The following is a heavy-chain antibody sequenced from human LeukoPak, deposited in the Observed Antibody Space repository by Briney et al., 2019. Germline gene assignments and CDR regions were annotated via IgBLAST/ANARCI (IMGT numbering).Heavy chain of an antibody. J-gene: IGHJ4*02. CDR3: AKDQYCTSTSCYVGY. D-gene: IGHD2-2*01. Sequence: GRSLRLSCAASGFTFSSYAMSWVRQAPGKGLEWVSAISGSGGSTYYADSVKGRFTISKDNSKNTLYLQMNSLRAEDTAVYYCAKDQYCTSTSCYVGYWGQGTLVTVSS. CDR2: ISGSGGST. V-gene: IGHV3-23*01. CDR1: GFTFSSYA.